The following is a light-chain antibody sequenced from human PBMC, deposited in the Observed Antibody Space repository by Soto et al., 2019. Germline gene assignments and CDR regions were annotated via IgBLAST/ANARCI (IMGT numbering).Light chain of an antibody. J-gene: IGLJ3*02. V-gene: IGLV2-23*01. CDR3: CSYAGSRV. CDR1: SSDVGSDNL. Sequence: QSALTQPASVSGSPGQSITISCTGTSSDVGSDNLVSWYQQHPGKAPKLMIYEGSKRPSGVSNRFSGSKSGNTASLTLSGLQAEEEADYYCCSYAGSRVFGGGTKLNVL. CDR2: EGS.